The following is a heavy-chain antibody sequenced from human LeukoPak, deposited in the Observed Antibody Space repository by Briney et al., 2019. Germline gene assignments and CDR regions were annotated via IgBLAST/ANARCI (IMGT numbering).Heavy chain of an antibody. D-gene: IGHD3-22*01. CDR2: IYYSGST. J-gene: IGHJ1*01. CDR3: ARGYPYYYDSSGYYGGFQH. Sequence: SETLSLTCTVSGGSISSYYWSWIRQPPGKGLEWIGYIYYSGSTNYNPSLKSRVTISVDTSKNQFSLKLSSVTAADTAVYYCARGYPYYYDSSGYYGGFQHWGQGTLVTVSS. V-gene: IGHV4-59*12. CDR1: GGSISSYY.